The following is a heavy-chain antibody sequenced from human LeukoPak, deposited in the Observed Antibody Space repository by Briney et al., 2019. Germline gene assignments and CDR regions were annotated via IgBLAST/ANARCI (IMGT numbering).Heavy chain of an antibody. CDR3: ARDPPPPSSHYYDSSGYSDY. Sequence: SETLSLTCAVSGGSISSSNWWSWVRQPPGKGLEWIGEIYHSGSTNYNPSLKSRVTISVDKSKNQFSLKLSSVTAADTAVYYCARDPPPPSSHYYDSSGYSDYWGQGTLVTVSS. CDR2: IYHSGST. CDR1: GGSISSSNW. J-gene: IGHJ4*02. V-gene: IGHV4-4*02. D-gene: IGHD3-22*01.